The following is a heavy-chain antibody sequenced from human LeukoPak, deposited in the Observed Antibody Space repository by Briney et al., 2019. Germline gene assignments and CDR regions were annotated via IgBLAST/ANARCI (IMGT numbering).Heavy chain of an antibody. Sequence: GGSLRLSCAASGFTFSSYAMHWVRQAPGKGLEWVAVISYDGSNKYYADSVKGRFTISRDNSKNSLYLQMNSLRAGDTAVYYCAREAYCSSTSCYAKDLDNYYYYMDVWGKGTTVTVSS. D-gene: IGHD2-2*01. V-gene: IGHV3-30*04. CDR2: ISYDGSNK. CDR1: GFTFSSYA. CDR3: AREAYCSSTSCYAKDLDNYYYYMDV. J-gene: IGHJ6*03.